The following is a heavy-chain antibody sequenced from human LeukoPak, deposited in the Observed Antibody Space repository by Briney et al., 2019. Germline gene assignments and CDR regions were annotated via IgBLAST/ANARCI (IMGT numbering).Heavy chain of an antibody. D-gene: IGHD6-13*01. CDR1: GGSISSTTYY. V-gene: IGHV4-39*07. J-gene: IGHJ5*02. CDR2: IYYSGTT. Sequence: PSEILSLTCTVSGGSISSTTYYWGWIRQPPGKGLEWIGTIYYSGTTYYNPSLKSRVTISVDTSKNQFSLKLSSVTAADTAVYYCARDLSGIAAAGTWWFDPWGQGTLVTVSS. CDR3: ARDLSGIAAAGTWWFDP.